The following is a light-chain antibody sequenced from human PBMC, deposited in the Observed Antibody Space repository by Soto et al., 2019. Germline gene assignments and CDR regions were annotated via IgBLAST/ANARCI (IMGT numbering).Light chain of an antibody. CDR3: AAWDDSLNAYV. CDR2: YDD. CDR1: SSNIGNNA. V-gene: IGLV1-36*01. J-gene: IGLJ1*01. Sequence: QPVLTQPPSVSEAPRQRVTISCSGSSSNIGNNAVNWYHQLPGQAPKIVIYYDDLLTSGVSDRFSGSKSGTSASLAISGLQSDDEADYYCAAWDDSLNAYVFGPGTKLTVL.